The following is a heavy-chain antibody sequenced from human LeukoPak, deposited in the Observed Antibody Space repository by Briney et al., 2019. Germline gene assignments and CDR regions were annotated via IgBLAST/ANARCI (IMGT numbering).Heavy chain of an antibody. CDR1: GGTFSSYA. J-gene: IGHJ4*02. CDR3: ATVVQQLGLALDY. CDR2: IIPIFGTA. D-gene: IGHD6-13*01. Sequence: GASVKVSCKASGGTFSSYAISWVRQAPGQGLEWMGGIIPIFGTANYAQKFQGRVTITADKSTSTAYMELSSLRSEDTAVYYCATVVQQLGLALDYWGQGILVTVSS. V-gene: IGHV1-69*06.